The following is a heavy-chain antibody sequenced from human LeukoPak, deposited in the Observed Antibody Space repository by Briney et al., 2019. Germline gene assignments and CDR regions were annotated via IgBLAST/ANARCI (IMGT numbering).Heavy chain of an antibody. CDR2: IKDDGSEK. J-gene: IGHJ4*02. D-gene: IGHD1-14*01. Sequence: GGSLRLSCVGSGFTFSSYWMTWVRQAPGKGLEWMANIKDDGSEKYSVDSVKGRFTISRDKDKNLLYLQMSSLRAEDTAVYYCARARIDYWGQGTLVTVSS. CDR1: GFTFSSYW. CDR3: ARARIDY. V-gene: IGHV3-7*04.